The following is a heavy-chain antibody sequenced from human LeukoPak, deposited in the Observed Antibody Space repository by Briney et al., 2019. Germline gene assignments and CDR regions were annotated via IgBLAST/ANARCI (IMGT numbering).Heavy chain of an antibody. CDR3: TAIREYCDSAGCYSPYFYYYMDV. D-gene: IGHD2-15*01. CDR2: IKTKQDGGTT. J-gene: IGHJ6*03. Sequence: GRTLRLSCAASGVTFGNAWMNWVRQGPGTGQEWGGRIKTKQDGGTTDYATPVKGRFTISRDDSRNTLYLQMNSLRTDDTAIYYCTAIREYCDSAGCYSPYFYYYMDVWGKGTTVAVSS. CDR1: GVTFGNAW. V-gene: IGHV3-15*01.